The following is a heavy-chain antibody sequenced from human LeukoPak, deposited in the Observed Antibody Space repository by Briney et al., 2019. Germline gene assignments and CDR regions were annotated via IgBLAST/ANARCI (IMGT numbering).Heavy chain of an antibody. V-gene: IGHV3-74*01. D-gene: IGHD3-3*01. CDR3: AREGRISIFGVVIGPYFDY. CDR2: INTDGSSA. J-gene: IGHJ4*02. CDR1: GFTLSSYW. Sequence: GGSLRLSCGAPGFTLSSYWMDWVRQAPGRGLGWVSRINTDGSSASYADALKGRFTTSRDNAKNTLYLQMNSPRAGETAVYYCAREGRISIFGVVIGPYFDYWGQGTLVTVSS.